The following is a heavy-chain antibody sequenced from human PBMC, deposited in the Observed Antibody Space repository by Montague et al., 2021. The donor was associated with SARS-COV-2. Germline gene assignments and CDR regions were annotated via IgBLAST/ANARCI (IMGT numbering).Heavy chain of an antibody. CDR3: ATYYYNSDHVRSA. CDR1: GFTFSSYG. CDR2: IINSGSST. J-gene: IGHJ5*02. D-gene: IGHD3-10*01. Sequence: SLRLSCAASGFTFSSYGMNWVRQAPGKGLEWISKIINSGSSTNYADSVKGRFTISRDNAKNPLYLQMNSLRAEDTAVYYCATYYYNSDHVRSAWGQGTLVTVSS. V-gene: IGHV3-48*03.